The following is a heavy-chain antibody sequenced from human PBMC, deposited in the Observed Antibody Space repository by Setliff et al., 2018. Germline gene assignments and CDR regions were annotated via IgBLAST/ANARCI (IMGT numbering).Heavy chain of an antibody. CDR3: AKFVGYTYGYDY. CDR2: INPHGSEK. J-gene: IGHJ4*02. Sequence: PGGSLRLSCGASGFTYNNCWVSWVRQAPGKGLEWLASINPHGSEKYYADSVKGRFTISRDNAKNSLSLQMNSLRAEDTALYYCAKFVGYTYGYDYWGRGTLVTVSS. V-gene: IGHV3-7*01. D-gene: IGHD5-18*01. CDR1: GFTYNNCW.